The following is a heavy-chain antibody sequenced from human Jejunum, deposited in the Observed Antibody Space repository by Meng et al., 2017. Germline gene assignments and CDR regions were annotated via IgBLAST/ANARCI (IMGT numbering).Heavy chain of an antibody. J-gene: IGHJ4*02. CDR2: INHSGST. CDR3: ARLRATDNQSKYRNTIFDY. CDR1: GGSFSGYY. Sequence: QVQLQQSGAGLLKPSETLSLTCAVYGGSFSGYYWSWIRQPPGKGLEWIGEINHSGSTNYNPSLKSRVTISVDTSKNQFSLKLSSVTAADTAVYYCARLRATDNQSKYRNTIFDYWGQGTLVTVSS. D-gene: IGHD2/OR15-2a*01. V-gene: IGHV4-34*01.